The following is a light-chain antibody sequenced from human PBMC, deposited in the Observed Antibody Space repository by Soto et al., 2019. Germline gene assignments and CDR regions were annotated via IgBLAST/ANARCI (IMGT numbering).Light chain of an antibody. J-gene: IGKJ4*01. CDR3: QQLSTYPRT. V-gene: IGKV1-9*01. CDR2: AAS. Sequence: IQLTQSPSSLSASVGDRVTITCRASQGISSYLAWYQQKPGKAPKLLIYAASTLQSGVPSRFSGSGSGTDFTLTISSLQPEDFATYYCQQLSTYPRTFGGGTQV. CDR1: QGISSY.